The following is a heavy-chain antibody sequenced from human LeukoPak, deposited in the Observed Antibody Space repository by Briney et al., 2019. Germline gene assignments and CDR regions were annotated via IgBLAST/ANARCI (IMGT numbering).Heavy chain of an antibody. J-gene: IGHJ4*02. CDR2: ISSSGSTI. V-gene: IGHV3-48*03. CDR1: GFTFSSYE. Sequence: GGSLRLSCAASGFTFSSYEMNWVRQAPGKGLEWVPYISSSGSTIYYADSVKGRFTISRDNAKNSLYLQMNSLRAEDTAVYYCARSSTLFHSPAWGFDYWGQGTLVTVSS. D-gene: IGHD1-26*01. CDR3: ARSSTLFHSPAWGFDY.